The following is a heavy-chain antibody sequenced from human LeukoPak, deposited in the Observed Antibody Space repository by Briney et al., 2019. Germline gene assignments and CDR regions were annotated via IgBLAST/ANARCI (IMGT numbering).Heavy chain of an antibody. Sequence: GGSLRLSCAASGFTFSSYWMSWVRQAPGKGLEWVAIIKQDGSERYYVDSVKGRFTISRDNAKNSLYLQMSSLRAEDTAVYYCARDWGNIVVGLAASRDYWGQGTLVTVSP. CDR2: IKQDGSER. J-gene: IGHJ4*02. D-gene: IGHD2-2*01. CDR3: ARDWGNIVVGLAASRDY. V-gene: IGHV3-7*01. CDR1: GFTFSSYW.